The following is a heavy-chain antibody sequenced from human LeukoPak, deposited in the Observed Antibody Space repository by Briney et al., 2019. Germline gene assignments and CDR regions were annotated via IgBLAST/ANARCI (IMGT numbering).Heavy chain of an antibody. J-gene: IGHJ6*03. CDR1: GYTFTGYY. Sequence: ASVKVSCKASGYTFTGYYIHWVQQAPGQGLEWMGWINPNGGGTKYAQKFQGRVTMTRDTSISTAYMDLSRLRSDDTAVYYCARDKQLDWAHYYYYYMDVWGKGTTVTVSS. CDR2: INPNGGGT. D-gene: IGHD1-1*01. V-gene: IGHV1-2*02. CDR3: ARDKQLDWAHYYYYYMDV.